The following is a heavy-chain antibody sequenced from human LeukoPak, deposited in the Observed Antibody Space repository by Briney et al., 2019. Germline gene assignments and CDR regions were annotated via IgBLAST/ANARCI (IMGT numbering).Heavy chain of an antibody. CDR3: AKSSGYFEDNWFDP. J-gene: IGHJ5*02. CDR2: IRNDGRNK. V-gene: IGHV3-30*02. D-gene: IGHD3-22*01. CDR1: GFTFSSYA. Sequence: GGSLRLSCAASGFTFSSYAMSWVRQAPGKGLEWVAFIRNDGRNKYYTDSVKGRFTIPRDNSKNTLYLQMNSLRAEDTAVYYCAKSSGYFEDNWFDPWGQGTLVTVSS.